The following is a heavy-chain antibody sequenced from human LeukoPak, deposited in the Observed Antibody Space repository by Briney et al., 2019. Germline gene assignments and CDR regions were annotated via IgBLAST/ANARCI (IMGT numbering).Heavy chain of an antibody. V-gene: IGHV4-34*01. CDR2: INHSGST. CDR1: GGSFSGYY. Sequence: SETLSLTCAVYGGSFSGYYWSWIRQPPGKGLEWIGEINHSGSTNYNPSLKSRVTISVDTPKNQFSLKLSSVTAADTAVYYCAGYYDILTGRPFDYWGQGTLVTVSS. J-gene: IGHJ4*02. CDR3: AGYYDILTGRPFDY. D-gene: IGHD3-9*01.